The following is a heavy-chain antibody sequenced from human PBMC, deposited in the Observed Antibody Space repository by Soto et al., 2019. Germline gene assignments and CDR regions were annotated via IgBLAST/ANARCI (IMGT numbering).Heavy chain of an antibody. D-gene: IGHD3-9*01. CDR3: ARDQGGDILTGYYPDYYYGMDV. CDR2: IYYSGST. J-gene: IGHJ6*02. V-gene: IGHV4-59*01. CDR1: GGSISSYY. Sequence: LSLTCTVSGGSISSYYWSWIRQPPGKGLEWIGYIYYSGSTNYNPSLKSRVTISVDTSKNQFSLKLSSVTAADTAVYYCARDQGGDILTGYYPDYYYGMDVWGQGTTVTVSS.